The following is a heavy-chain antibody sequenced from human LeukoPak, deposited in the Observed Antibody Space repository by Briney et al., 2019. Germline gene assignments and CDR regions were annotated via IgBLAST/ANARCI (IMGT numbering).Heavy chain of an antibody. D-gene: IGHD5-18*01. V-gene: IGHV3-30-3*01. J-gene: IGHJ3*01. CDR3: AKDVDTVMDWANDAFDV. CDR2: ISYDGVDK. Sequence: GGSLRLSCAASQFIFNNYAMSWVRQAPGKGLEWVASISYDGVDKYYADSLKGRFTMSRDNSKNSVYLQMDSLRVEDTAMYYCAKDVDTVMDWANDAFDVWGQGTMVIVSS. CDR1: QFIFNNYA.